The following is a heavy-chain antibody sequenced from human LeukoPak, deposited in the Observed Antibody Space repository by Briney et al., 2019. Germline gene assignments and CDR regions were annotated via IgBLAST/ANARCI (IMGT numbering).Heavy chain of an antibody. D-gene: IGHD2-15*01. J-gene: IGHJ4*02. Sequence: GASVKVSCKASEGTFSSYAISWVRQAPGQGLEWMGGIIPIFGTANYAQKFQGRVTITADESTSTSYMELSSLRSEDTAVYYCARAAGYCIGGSCYILDGYDYWGQGTLVIVSS. CDR3: ARAAGYCIGGSCYILDGYDY. V-gene: IGHV1-69*13. CDR2: IIPIFGTA. CDR1: EGTFSSYA.